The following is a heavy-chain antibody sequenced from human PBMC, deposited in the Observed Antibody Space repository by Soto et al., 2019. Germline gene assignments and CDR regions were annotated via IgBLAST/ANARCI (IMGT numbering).Heavy chain of an antibody. D-gene: IGHD3-16*01. CDR3: AKELRETGGYYFDC. CDR1: GFSFSTYG. Sequence: QVQLVESGGGVVQPGRSLRLSCAASGFSFSTYGMHWVRQAPGKGLEWVAGMSDDGSKKYYGDSVKGRFTISRDNSKNTLYLLMDSLRPEDTAMFYCAKELRETGGYYFDCWGQGTLVTVSS. V-gene: IGHV3-30*18. J-gene: IGHJ4*02. CDR2: MSDDGSKK.